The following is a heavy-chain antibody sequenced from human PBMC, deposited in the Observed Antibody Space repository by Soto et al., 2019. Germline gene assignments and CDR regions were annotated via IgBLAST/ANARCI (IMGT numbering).Heavy chain of an antibody. D-gene: IGHD3-9*01. CDR1: GFSFSKYK. V-gene: IGHV3-21*01. J-gene: IGHJ5*02. CDR2: ITGDSSYT. CDR3: SRDFIYDILTEGPDP. Sequence: GGSLRLSCAASGFSFSKYKMNWVRQAPGKGLEWVSSITGDSSYTYYADSVKGRFTISRDNANNSLYLEMNSLGAEDTAMYYCSRDFIYDILTEGPDPWGQGTLVTLS.